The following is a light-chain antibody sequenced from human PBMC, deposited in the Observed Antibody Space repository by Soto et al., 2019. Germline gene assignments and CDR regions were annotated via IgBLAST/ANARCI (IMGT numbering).Light chain of an antibody. J-gene: IGKJ1*01. CDR1: QGIRND. CDR3: LQDYNSPWT. CDR2: AAS. V-gene: IGKV1-6*01. Sequence: AIQMTQSPSSLSASVGDRVTITCRASQGIRNDLGWYQQKPGKAPKLLIYAASSLHSGVPSSFSGSGSGTYFTLTISSLQPEDFATYYCLQDYNSPWTFGQGTKVEIK.